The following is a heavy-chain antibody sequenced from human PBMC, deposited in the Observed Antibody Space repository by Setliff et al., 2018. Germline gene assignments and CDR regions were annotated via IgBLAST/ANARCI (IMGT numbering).Heavy chain of an antibody. CDR3: ARAYCGGDCYNRQLEYFQH. V-gene: IGHV1-18*01. CDR2: ISAYNGNT. D-gene: IGHD2-21*02. Sequence: RASVKVSCKASGYSFTIYGISWVRQAPGQGLEWMGWISAYNGNTNYAQKLQGRVTMTTDTSTRTAYMELRSLRPDDTAVYYCARAYCGGDCYNRQLEYFQHWGQGTLVTVSS. J-gene: IGHJ1*01. CDR1: GYSFTIYG.